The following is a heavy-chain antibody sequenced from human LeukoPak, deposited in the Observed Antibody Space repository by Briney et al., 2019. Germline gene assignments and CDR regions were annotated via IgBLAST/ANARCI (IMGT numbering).Heavy chain of an antibody. V-gene: IGHV3-30*04. CDR1: GFTFSIYA. Sequence: GGSLRLSCGASGFTFSIYAVDWVRQAPGKGLEWVAVISYDGSNKYYADSVKGRFTISRDNSKNTLYLQMNSLRAEDTAVYYCARVVNDFWSPSDCWGQGTLVTVSS. CDR3: ARVVNDFWSPSDC. CDR2: ISYDGSNK. D-gene: IGHD3-3*01. J-gene: IGHJ4*02.